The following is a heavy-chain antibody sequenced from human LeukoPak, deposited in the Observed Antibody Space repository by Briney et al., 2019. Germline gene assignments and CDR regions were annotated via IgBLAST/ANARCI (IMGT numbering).Heavy chain of an antibody. Sequence: PGGSLRLSCAASGFTFSDYYMSWIRQAPGKGLEWVSYISSSGSTIYYADSVKGRFTISRDNSKNTLYLQMNSLRAEDTAVYYCANGDTDSPFDYWGQGTLVTVSS. CDR3: ANGDTDSPFDY. J-gene: IGHJ4*02. D-gene: IGHD7-27*01. CDR2: ISSSGSTI. CDR1: GFTFSDYY. V-gene: IGHV3-11*01.